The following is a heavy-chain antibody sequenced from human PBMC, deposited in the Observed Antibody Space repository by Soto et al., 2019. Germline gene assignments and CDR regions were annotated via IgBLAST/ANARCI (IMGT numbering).Heavy chain of an antibody. CDR2: INSDGSSV. D-gene: IGHD3-3*01. Sequence: EVQLVESGGGLVQPGGSLRLSCAASGFTFSTYWMHWVRQTPGKGLVWVSRINSDGSSVSYADSVKGRFTISRDNAKNTLYLQMNSLRAEDTAVYFCANQAPGRKIFGERHDTIYYYYGMDVWGQGTTVTVSS. CDR3: ANQAPGRKIFGERHDTIYYYYGMDV. V-gene: IGHV3-74*01. CDR1: GFTFSTYW. J-gene: IGHJ6*02.